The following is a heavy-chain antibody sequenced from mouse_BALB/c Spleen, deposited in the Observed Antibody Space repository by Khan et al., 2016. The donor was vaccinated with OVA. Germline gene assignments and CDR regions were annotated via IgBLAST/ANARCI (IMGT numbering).Heavy chain of an antibody. D-gene: IGHD3-3*01. CDR2: INPKNGGT. CDR3: ARDAGRY. Sequence: EVELVESGPELVKPGASVKISCKTSGYTFPKYTVHWVKQSPGKSLDWIGFINPKNGGTAYNQKFKGKATLTVDKSSSTAYMEFRSLTSEDSAVYYCARDAGRYWGQGTSVTVAS. J-gene: IGHJ4*01. V-gene: IGHV1-22*01. CDR1: GYTFPKYT.